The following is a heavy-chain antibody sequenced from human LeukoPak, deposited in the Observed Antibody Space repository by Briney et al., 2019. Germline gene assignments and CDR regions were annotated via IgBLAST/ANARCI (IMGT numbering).Heavy chain of an antibody. J-gene: IGHJ4*02. D-gene: IGHD4-17*01. CDR1: GGSISSYY. Sequence: PSETLSLTCTVSGGSISSYYWTWIRQPAGRGLEWIGRIYTSGSSTYNPSLKSRVTMSVDTSRNQFFLKLRSVTAADTAVYYCAREHFDHYGDYTFDYWGQGTLVTVSS. V-gene: IGHV4-4*07. CDR2: IYTSGSS. CDR3: AREHFDHYGDYTFDY.